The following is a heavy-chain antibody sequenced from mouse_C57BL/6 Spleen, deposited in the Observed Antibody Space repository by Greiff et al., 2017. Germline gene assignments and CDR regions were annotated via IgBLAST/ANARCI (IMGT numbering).Heavy chain of an antibody. J-gene: IGHJ4*01. CDR3: ARTFYGSSFYAMDY. V-gene: IGHV2-2*01. CDR1: GFSLTSYG. CDR2: IWSCGST. D-gene: IGHD1-1*01. Sequence: VKLMESGPGLVQPSQSLSITCTVSGFSLTSYGVHWVRPSPGKGLEWLGVIWSCGSTDYNAAFISRLSISKDNSKSQVFFKMNSLQADDTAIYYCARTFYGSSFYAMDYWGQGTSVTVSS.